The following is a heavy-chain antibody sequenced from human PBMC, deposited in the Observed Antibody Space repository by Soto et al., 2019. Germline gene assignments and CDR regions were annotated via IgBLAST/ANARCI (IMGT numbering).Heavy chain of an antibody. V-gene: IGHV2-5*01. Sequence: SGPTLVNPTQTLTLTCTFSGFSLTTSGVGVGWIRQPPGKALEWLALIYWNDVKRYSPSLKSRLTITKDTSKNQVVLTMTNMDPVDTATYYCVHSAIYISTWFYFDQWGQGTLVTVSS. D-gene: IGHD6-13*01. CDR2: IYWNDVK. J-gene: IGHJ4*02. CDR1: GFSLTTSGVG. CDR3: VHSAIYISTWFYFDQ.